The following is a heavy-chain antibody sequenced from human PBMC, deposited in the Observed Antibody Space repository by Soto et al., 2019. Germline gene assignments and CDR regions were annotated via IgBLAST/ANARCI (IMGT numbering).Heavy chain of an antibody. CDR2: IDPSDSYT. J-gene: IGHJ6*02. CDR3: ASPTRIAAEDGYYYGMDV. CDR1: VYSFTSYW. Sequence: GESLKISCKGSVYSFTSYWISWVRQMPGKGLEWMGRIDPSDSYTNYSPSFQGHVTISADKSISTAYLQWSSLKASDTAMYYRASPTRIAAEDGYYYGMDVWGQGTTVTVSS. D-gene: IGHD6-13*01. V-gene: IGHV5-10-1*01.